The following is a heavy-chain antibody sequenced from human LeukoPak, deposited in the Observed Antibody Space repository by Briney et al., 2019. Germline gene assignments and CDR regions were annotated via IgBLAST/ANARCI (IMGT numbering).Heavy chain of an antibody. CDR3: ARDHTYYYGSGSYYPDYYYMDV. Sequence: TGGSLRLSCAASGFTFSSYWMHWVRQAPGKGLVWASRINTDGSSTSYADSVKGRFTISRDNAKNTLYLQMNSLRAEDTAVYYCARDHTYYYGSGSYYPDYYYMDVWGKGTTVTVSS. D-gene: IGHD3-10*01. CDR2: INTDGSST. V-gene: IGHV3-74*01. CDR1: GFTFSSYW. J-gene: IGHJ6*03.